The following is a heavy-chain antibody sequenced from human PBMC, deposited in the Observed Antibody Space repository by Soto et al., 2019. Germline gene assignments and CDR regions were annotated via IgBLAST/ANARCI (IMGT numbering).Heavy chain of an antibody. CDR2: SSAGGGTT. J-gene: IGHJ4*02. CDR1: GFTFNDYA. CDR3: AKVPAKERCLQTPYDY. V-gene: IGHV3-23*01. Sequence: EVQLLESGGGLVQPGGSLRLSCAVSGFTFNDYAMSWVRQAPGKGLEWVSSSSAGGGTTYYADSVKGRFTTSRDKSKNTLFLQMNSLRAADAAVYYCAKVPAKERCLQTPYDYWGQGTLVTVSS. D-gene: IGHD1-1*01.